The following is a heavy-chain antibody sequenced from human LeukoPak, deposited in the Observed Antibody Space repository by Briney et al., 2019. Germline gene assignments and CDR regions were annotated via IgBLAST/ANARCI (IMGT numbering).Heavy chain of an antibody. D-gene: IGHD3-22*01. CDR3: ARDPGIDSSGGMDV. J-gene: IGHJ6*02. V-gene: IGHV4-4*07. CDR2: IYTSGST. Sequence: SETLSLTCTVSGGSISSYYRSCIRQPAGKGLEWIGRIYTSGSTNYNPSLKSRVTMSVDTSKNQFSLKLSSVTAADTAVYYCARDPGIDSSGGMDVWGQGTTVTVSS. CDR1: GGSISSYY.